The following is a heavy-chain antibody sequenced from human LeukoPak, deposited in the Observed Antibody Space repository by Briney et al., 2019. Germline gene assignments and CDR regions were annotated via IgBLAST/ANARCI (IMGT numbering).Heavy chain of an antibody. CDR1: GFTFSTYA. Sequence: PGGSLRLSCAASGFTFSTYAMTWARQAPGKGLEWVSATSGSGGSTYYADSVKGRFTISRDNSKNTLYLQMNSLKAEDTAVYYCAKPSRSLLWFGESSFDYWGQGTLATVSS. V-gene: IGHV3-23*01. CDR2: TSGSGGST. CDR3: AKPSRSLLWFGESSFDY. D-gene: IGHD3-10*01. J-gene: IGHJ4*02.